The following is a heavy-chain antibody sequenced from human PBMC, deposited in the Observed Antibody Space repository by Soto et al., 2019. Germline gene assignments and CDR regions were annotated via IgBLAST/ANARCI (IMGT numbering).Heavy chain of an antibody. CDR2: INAGNGNT. Sequence: GASVKVSCKASGYTFTSYAMHWVRQAPGQRLEWMGWINAGNGNTKYSQKFQGRVTITRDTSASTAYMELSSLRSEDTAVYYCARDTRGYLNWFDPWGQGTLVTVSS. CDR3: ARDTRGYLNWFDP. J-gene: IGHJ5*02. V-gene: IGHV1-3*01. CDR1: GYTFTSYA. D-gene: IGHD2-2*01.